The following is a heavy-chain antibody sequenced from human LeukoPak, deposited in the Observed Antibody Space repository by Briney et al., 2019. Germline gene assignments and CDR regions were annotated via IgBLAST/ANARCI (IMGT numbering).Heavy chain of an antibody. CDR3: AAVIDY. CDR1: GFTFDDYA. V-gene: IGHV3-9*01. J-gene: IGHJ4*02. Sequence: TGGSLRLSCAASGFTFDDYAMHWVRQAPGKGLEWVSGISWNSGSIGYADSVKGRFSISRDNANNSVYLQMNNLRAEDTAVYYCAAVIDYWGQGTLVTVSS. CDR2: ISWNSGSI.